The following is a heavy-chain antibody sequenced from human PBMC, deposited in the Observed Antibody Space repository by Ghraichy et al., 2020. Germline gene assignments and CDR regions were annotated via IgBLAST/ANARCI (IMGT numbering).Heavy chain of an antibody. Sequence: GGSLRLSCAASGFTFSSYSMNWVRQAPGKGLEWVSYISSSSSTIYYADSVKGRFTISRDNAKNSLYLQMNSLRDEDTAVYYCARERRDGYREGAYWYFDLWGRGTLVTVSS. CDR1: GFTFSSYS. CDR3: ARERRDGYREGAYWYFDL. J-gene: IGHJ2*01. V-gene: IGHV3-48*02. CDR2: ISSSSSTI. D-gene: IGHD5-24*01.